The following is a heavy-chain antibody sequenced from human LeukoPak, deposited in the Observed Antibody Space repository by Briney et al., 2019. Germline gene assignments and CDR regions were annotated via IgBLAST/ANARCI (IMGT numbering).Heavy chain of an antibody. CDR1: GYSFTSYW. D-gene: IGHD3-10*01. Sequence: GESLKISCKGSGYSFTSYWIGWVRQMPGKGLEWMGIIYPGDPDTRYSPSFQGQVTISADKSISTAYLQWSSLKASDTAMYYCARTYYYGSGSYPFPYGMDVWGQGTTVTVSS. J-gene: IGHJ6*02. CDR3: ARTYYYGSGSYPFPYGMDV. CDR2: IYPGDPDT. V-gene: IGHV5-51*01.